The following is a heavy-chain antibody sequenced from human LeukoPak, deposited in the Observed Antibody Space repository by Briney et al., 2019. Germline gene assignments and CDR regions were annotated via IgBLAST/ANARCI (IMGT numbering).Heavy chain of an antibody. D-gene: IGHD5-18*01. Sequence: SETLSLTCTVSGGSISSYYWSWIRQPAGKGLEWIGRIYTSGSTNYNPSLKSRVTMSVDTSKNQFSLKLSSATAADTAVYYCARGDPRGYSYGLNWFDPWGQGTLVTVSS. CDR3: ARGDPRGYSYGLNWFDP. CDR1: GGSISSYY. J-gene: IGHJ5*02. V-gene: IGHV4-4*07. CDR2: IYTSGST.